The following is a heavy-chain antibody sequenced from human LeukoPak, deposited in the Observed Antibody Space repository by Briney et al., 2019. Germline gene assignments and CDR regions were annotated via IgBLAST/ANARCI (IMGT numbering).Heavy chain of an antibody. V-gene: IGHV3-53*05. CDR3: AGNWFDP. J-gene: IGHJ5*02. CDR1: GFTVSSDY. CDR2: IYSGGST. Sequence: QPGGSLRLSCAASGFTVSSDYMSWVRQAPGKGLEWVSVIYSGGSTYYADSVKGRFTISRDKSKNTVYLQMNSLRFEDTAMYYCAGNWFDPWGQGTLVTVSS.